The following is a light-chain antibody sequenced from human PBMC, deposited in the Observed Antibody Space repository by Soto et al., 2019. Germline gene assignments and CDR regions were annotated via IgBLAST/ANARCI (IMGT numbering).Light chain of an antibody. CDR3: QQYGSSLSIT. Sequence: EIVSTQSPGTLSLSPGDTATLSCRASQSVRSTYLAWYQQKPGQAPRLLIHGASSRATGIPDRFSGSGSGTDFTLTISRLEPEDFAVYYCQQYGSSLSITFGQGTRLEIK. J-gene: IGKJ5*01. CDR1: QSVRSTY. V-gene: IGKV3-20*01. CDR2: GAS.